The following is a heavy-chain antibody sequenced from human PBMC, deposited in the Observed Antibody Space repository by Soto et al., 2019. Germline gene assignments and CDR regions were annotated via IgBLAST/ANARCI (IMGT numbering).Heavy chain of an antibody. CDR3: AKDIVKYTYGACDY. CDR1: GFTFSSYG. J-gene: IGHJ4*02. CDR2: ISYDGSNN. V-gene: IGHV3-30*18. D-gene: IGHD5-18*01. Sequence: QVQLVESWGAVVQPGKSLRLSCAASGFTFSSYGMYWVRQAPGTGLEWVAAISYDGSNNYHADSVKGRFTISRDNSKNTLSLQLHSLRTEDTAVYYCAKDIVKYTYGACDYWGQGVLVTVSS.